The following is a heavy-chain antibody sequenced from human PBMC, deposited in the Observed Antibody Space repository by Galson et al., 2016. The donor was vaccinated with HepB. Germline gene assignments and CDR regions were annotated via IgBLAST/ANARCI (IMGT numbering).Heavy chain of an antibody. V-gene: IGHV1-24*01. CDR3: ATGPVSFDY. J-gene: IGHJ4*02. CDR2: FDPEDGET. Sequence: SVKVSCKASEYRFTNYVVHWVRQAPGQRLEWMGGFDPEDGETIYAQKFQGRVTMTEDTSTDTAYMELSSLRSEDTAVYYCATGPVSFDYWGQGTLVTVSS. CDR1: EYRFTNYV.